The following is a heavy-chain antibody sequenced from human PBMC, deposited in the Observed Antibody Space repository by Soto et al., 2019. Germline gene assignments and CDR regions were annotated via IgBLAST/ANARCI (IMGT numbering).Heavy chain of an antibody. CDR3: ARYGSGECNRGSCYSPFDY. Sequence: SETLSLTCTVSGGSISSGDYYWSWIRQPPGKGLEWIGYIYYSGSTYYNPSLRSRVTISVDTSKNQFSLKLSSVTAADTAVYYCARYGSGECNRGSCYSPFDYWGQGTLVTVSS. D-gene: IGHD2-15*01. J-gene: IGHJ4*02. CDR2: IYYSGST. V-gene: IGHV4-30-4*01. CDR1: GGSISSGDYY.